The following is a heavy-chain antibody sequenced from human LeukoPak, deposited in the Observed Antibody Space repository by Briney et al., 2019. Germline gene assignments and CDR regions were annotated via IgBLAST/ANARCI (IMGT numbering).Heavy chain of an antibody. CDR3: ARGGSVFAYFFDY. V-gene: IGHV3-23*01. Sequence: GGSLRLSCAASGFNVSSNYMSWVRQAPGKGLEWVSAISGSGGTTYYADSVKGRFTISRDSSTNTLYLQLSSLRAEDTAIYYCARGGSVFAYFFDYWGQGTLVTVSS. J-gene: IGHJ4*02. D-gene: IGHD3-10*01. CDR2: ISGSGGTT. CDR1: GFNVSSNY.